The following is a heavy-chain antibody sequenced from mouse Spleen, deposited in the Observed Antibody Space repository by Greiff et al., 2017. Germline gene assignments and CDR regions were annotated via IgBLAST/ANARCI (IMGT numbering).Heavy chain of an antibody. J-gene: IGHJ4*01. D-gene: IGHD3-3*01. V-gene: IGHV1-80*01. CDR2: IYPGDGDT. CDR1: GYTFTSYW. Sequence: QVQLQQSGAELVKPGASVKLSCKASGYTFTSYWMHWVKQRPGKGLEWIGQIYPGDGDTNYNGKFKGKATLTADKSSSTAYMQLSSLTSEDSAVYFCARSGLDAMDYGGQGTSVTVSS. CDR3: ARSGLDAMDY.